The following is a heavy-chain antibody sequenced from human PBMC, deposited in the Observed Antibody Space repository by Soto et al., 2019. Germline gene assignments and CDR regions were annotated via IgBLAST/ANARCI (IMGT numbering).Heavy chain of an antibody. CDR2: ISSSSSYI. Sequence: GGSLRLSCAASGFTFSSYSMNWVRQAPGKGLEWVSSISSSSSYIYYADSVKGRFTISRDNAKNSLYLQMNSLRAEDTAVYYCARSRKPYYYDSSGYYRWGQGTLVTVSS. D-gene: IGHD3-22*01. V-gene: IGHV3-21*01. J-gene: IGHJ5*02. CDR3: ARSRKPYYYDSSGYYR. CDR1: GFTFSSYS.